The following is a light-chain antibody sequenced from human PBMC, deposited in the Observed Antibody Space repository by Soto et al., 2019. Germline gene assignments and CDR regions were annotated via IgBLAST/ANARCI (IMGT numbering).Light chain of an antibody. CDR3: QQYGSSPPYT. CDR2: RSS. CDR1: QTVSGNY. V-gene: IGKV3-20*01. Sequence: EIVLTQSPGILSLSPGERATLSCRASQTVSGNYLAWYPQKPGQSPRLLIYRSSDRATGIPDRFSGSGSGPDLPLTINGVEPEDFAVYYCQQYGSSPPYTFGQGTPLEI. J-gene: IGKJ2*01.